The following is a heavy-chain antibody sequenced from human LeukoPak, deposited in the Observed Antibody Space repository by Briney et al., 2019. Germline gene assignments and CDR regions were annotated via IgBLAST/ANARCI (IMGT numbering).Heavy chain of an antibody. J-gene: IGHJ5*02. D-gene: IGHD2-2*01. CDR1: GFTFSSYG. CDR2: IRYDGSNK. V-gene: IGHV3-30*02. Sequence: GGSLRLSCAASGFTFSSYGMHWVRQAPGKGLEWVVFIRYDGSNKYYADSVKGRFTISRDNSKNTLYLQMNSLRAEDTAVYYCAKLPPPRDYCSSTSCYLPWGQGTLVTVSS. CDR3: AKLPPPRDYCSSTSCYLP.